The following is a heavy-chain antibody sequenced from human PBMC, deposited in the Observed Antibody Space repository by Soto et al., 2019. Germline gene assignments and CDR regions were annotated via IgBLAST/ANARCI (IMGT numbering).Heavy chain of an antibody. CDR2: INHSGST. CDR1: GGSFSGYY. D-gene: IGHD1-26*01. J-gene: IGHJ3*02. CDR3: FSVDRGLNNVFVI. Sequence: SETLSLTCAVYGGSFSGYYWAWIRQPPGKGLEWIGEINHSGSTNYNPSRKSRITISVDTSKKQFSLKVNSVTAADTAVYYCFSVDRGLNNVFVIWRQGTMLT. V-gene: IGHV4-34*01.